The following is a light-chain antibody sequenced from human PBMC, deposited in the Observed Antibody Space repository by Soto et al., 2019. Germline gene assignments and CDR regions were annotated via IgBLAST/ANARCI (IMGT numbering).Light chain of an antibody. Sequence: ELVLTRSPGTLSLSPGERATLSCRASQSLSSRNLAWYQQKPGQAPRPLIYGASTRATGIPARFSGSGSGTEFTLTISSLQSEDFAVYYCQQYNNWPPITFGQGTRLEIK. V-gene: IGKV3-15*01. CDR1: QSLSSRN. CDR2: GAS. CDR3: QQYNNWPPIT. J-gene: IGKJ5*01.